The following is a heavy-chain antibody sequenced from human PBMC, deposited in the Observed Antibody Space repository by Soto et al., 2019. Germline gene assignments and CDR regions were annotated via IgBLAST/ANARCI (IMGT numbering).Heavy chain of an antibody. J-gene: IGHJ4*02. CDR1: GGSISSYY. Sequence: SETLSLTCTVSGGSISSYYWSWIRQPPGKGLEWIGYIYYSGSTNYNPSLKSRVTISVDTSKNQFSLKLSSVTAADTAVYYCARATVTSIYYFDSWGQGTLVTVSS. CDR3: ARATVTSIYYFDS. D-gene: IGHD4-17*01. CDR2: IYYSGST. V-gene: IGHV4-59*01.